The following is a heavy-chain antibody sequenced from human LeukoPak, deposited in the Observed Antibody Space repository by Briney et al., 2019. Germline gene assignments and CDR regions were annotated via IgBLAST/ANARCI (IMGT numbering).Heavy chain of an antibody. CDR3: GRDIQLSY. D-gene: IGHD1-1*01. J-gene: IGHJ4*02. Sequence: PGGSLRLSCAASGFTFSNYWMHWVRQAPGKGLEWVSLISASGVSTYYADSVKGRFTISRDNSNTTLYLQMGSLRAGDTAVYFCGRDIQLSYLGQETLVTVSS. CDR1: GFTFSNYW. CDR2: ISASGVST. V-gene: IGHV3-23*01.